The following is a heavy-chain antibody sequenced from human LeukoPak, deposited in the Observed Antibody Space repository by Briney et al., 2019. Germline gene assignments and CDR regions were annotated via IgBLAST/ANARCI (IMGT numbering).Heavy chain of an antibody. CDR1: GFSFSSYG. V-gene: IGHV3-33*08. CDR2: IWYGGSNK. Sequence: PGRSLRLSCAASGFSFSSYGMHWVRQAPGRGLEWVAVIWYGGSNKYYADSVKGRFTISRDNAKNSLYLQMNSLRAEDTAVYYCARGRRVGSSWYFDYWGQGTLVTVSS. CDR3: ARGRRVGSSWYFDY. J-gene: IGHJ4*02. D-gene: IGHD6-13*01.